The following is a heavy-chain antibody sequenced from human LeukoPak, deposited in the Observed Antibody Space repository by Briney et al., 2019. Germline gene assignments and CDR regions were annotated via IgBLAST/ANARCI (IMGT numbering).Heavy chain of an antibody. D-gene: IGHD2-8*01. CDR3: SRENGAFSPFGY. CDR1: GGSISNTNW. CDR2: ISLTGLT. V-gene: IGHV4-4*02. J-gene: IGHJ4*02. Sequence: SGTLSLTCGVSGGSISNTNWWSWVRQPPGQGLEWIGEISLTGLTHYNPSLESRVTVSLDKSKNQLSLNLTSVTAADTAVCFCSRENGAFSPFGYWGQGTLVTVLS.